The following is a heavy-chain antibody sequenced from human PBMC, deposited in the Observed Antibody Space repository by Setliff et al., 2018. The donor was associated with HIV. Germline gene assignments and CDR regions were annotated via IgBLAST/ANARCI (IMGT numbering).Heavy chain of an antibody. J-gene: IGHJ3*02. Sequence: PGGSLRLSCAGSGFTFSSPWMHWVRQAPGKGPVWVSRINGDGSFTVYADSVKGRFTISRDNSKNTLYLQMNSVRGEDTAVYYCTSWGVPRDGFDIWGHGTKVTVSS. CDR2: INGDGSFT. D-gene: IGHD3-16*01. CDR3: TSWGVPRDGFDI. V-gene: IGHV3-74*01. CDR1: GFTFSSPW.